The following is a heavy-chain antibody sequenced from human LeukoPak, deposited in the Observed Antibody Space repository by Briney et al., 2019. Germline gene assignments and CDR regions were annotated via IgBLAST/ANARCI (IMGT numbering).Heavy chain of an antibody. V-gene: IGHV3-33*01. CDR3: ARDSYSDIVVVPAASADAFDI. D-gene: IGHD2-2*01. J-gene: IGHJ3*02. CDR2: IWYDGSNK. CDR1: GFTFSRYG. Sequence: PVGSLRLSCAASGFTFSRYGMHWVRQAPGKGLEAGAVIWYDGSNKYYADSVKGRFTISRDNSKNTLYLQMNSLRAEDTAVYYCARDSYSDIVVVPAASADAFDIWGQGTMVTVSS.